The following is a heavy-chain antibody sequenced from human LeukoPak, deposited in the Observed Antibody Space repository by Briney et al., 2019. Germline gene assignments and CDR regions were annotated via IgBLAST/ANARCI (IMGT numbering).Heavy chain of an antibody. V-gene: IGHV4-59*01. CDR2: IYYSGST. D-gene: IGHD1-14*01. Sequence: SETLSLTCTVSGGSISSYYWSWIRQPPGKGLEWIGCIYYSGSTNYNPSLKSRVTISVDTSKNQFSLKLSSVTAADTAVYYCARAHRGQGYYYGMDVWGQGTTVTVSS. J-gene: IGHJ6*02. CDR1: GGSISSYY. CDR3: ARAHRGQGYYYGMDV.